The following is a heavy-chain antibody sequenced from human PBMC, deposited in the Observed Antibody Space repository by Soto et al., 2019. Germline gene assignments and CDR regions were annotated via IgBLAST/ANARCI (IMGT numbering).Heavy chain of an antibody. J-gene: IGHJ4*02. Sequence: PGASLKISCKGSGYSFTSYWIGWVRQMPGKGLEWMGIIYPGDSDTRYSPSFQGQVTISADKSISTAYLQWSSLKASDTAMYYCARPWYYYDSSGYDAYYFDYWGQGTLVTVSS. CDR3: ARPWYYYDSSGYDAYYFDY. D-gene: IGHD3-22*01. CDR2: IYPGDSDT. V-gene: IGHV5-51*01. CDR1: GYSFTSYW.